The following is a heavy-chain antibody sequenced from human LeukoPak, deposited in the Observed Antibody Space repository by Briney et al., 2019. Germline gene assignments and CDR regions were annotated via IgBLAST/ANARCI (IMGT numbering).Heavy chain of an antibody. CDR2: FDPEDGET. Sequence: ASVKVSCKVSGYTLTELSMHWVRQAPGKGLEWMGGFDPEDGETIYAQKFQGRVTMTRDMSTSTAYMEVNRLRSDDTAIYYCARSYLTPKKWFDPWGQGTLVTVSS. J-gene: IGHJ5*02. D-gene: IGHD5-24*01. CDR3: ARSYLTPKKWFDP. V-gene: IGHV1-24*01. CDR1: GYTLTELS.